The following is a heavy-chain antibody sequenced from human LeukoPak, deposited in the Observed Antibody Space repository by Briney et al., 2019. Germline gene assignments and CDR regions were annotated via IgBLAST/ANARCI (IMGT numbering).Heavy chain of an antibody. CDR3: ARFEKFYDSSALYLDY. D-gene: IGHD3-22*01. J-gene: IGHJ4*02. Sequence: SETLSLTCTVSGGSISNYYWSWIRQPPGKGLEWIGYIYYNGNTNYSPSLKSRVTMSVDTSKNQFSLKVNSLTAADTAVYYCARFEKFYDSSALYLDYWGQGALVTVSS. V-gene: IGHV4-59*12. CDR1: GGSISNYY. CDR2: IYYNGNT.